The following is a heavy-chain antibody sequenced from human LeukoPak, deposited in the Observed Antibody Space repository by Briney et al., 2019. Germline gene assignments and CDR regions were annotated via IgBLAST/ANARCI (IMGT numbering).Heavy chain of an antibody. CDR2: IHSDGRTT. J-gene: IGHJ4*02. CDR1: GFTFSSYW. D-gene: IGHD3-10*01. CDR3: ARDPRGGTLDY. Sequence: PGGSLRLSCAAPGFTFSSYWMHWVRQAPGKGLVWVSRIHSDGRTTDYADPEEGRLTISRDNAKNTVNLQMKSLRAEDTAVYYCARDPRGGTLDYWGQGALVTVSS. V-gene: IGHV3-74*01.